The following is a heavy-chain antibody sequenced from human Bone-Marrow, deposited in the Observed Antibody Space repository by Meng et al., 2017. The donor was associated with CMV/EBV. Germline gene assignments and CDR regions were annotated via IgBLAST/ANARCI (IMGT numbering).Heavy chain of an antibody. D-gene: IGHD2-15*01. CDR3: ARLGYCSGGSCLPP. Sequence: GESLKISCAASGFTFSSYAMSWVRQAPGKGLEWVSAISGSGGSTYYADSVKGRFTISRDNAKNSLYLQMNSLRAEDTAVYYCARLGYCSGGSCLPPWGQGTLVTVSS. CDR2: ISGSGGST. J-gene: IGHJ5*02. V-gene: IGHV3-23*01. CDR1: GFTFSSYA.